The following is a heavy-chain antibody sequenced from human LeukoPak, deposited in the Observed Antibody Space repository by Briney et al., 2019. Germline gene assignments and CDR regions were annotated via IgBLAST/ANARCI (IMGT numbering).Heavy chain of an antibody. CDR2: ISYDGSNK. CDR3: AREMRGYSYGSNDY. J-gene: IGHJ4*02. CDR1: GSTFSSYA. V-gene: IGHV3-30*01. D-gene: IGHD5-18*01. Sequence: PGGSLRLSCAASGSTFSSYAMHWVRQAPGKGLEWVAVISYDGSNKYYADSVKGRFTISRDNSKNTLYLQMNSLRAEDTAVYYCAREMRGYSYGSNDYWGQGTLVTVSS.